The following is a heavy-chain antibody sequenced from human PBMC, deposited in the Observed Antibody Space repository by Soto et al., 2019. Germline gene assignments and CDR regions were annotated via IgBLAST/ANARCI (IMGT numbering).Heavy chain of an antibody. Sequence: ASVKVSCKASGGTFSSYTISWVRQAPGQGLEWMGRIIPILGIANYAQKFQGRVTITADKSTSTAYMELSSLRSEDTAVYYCARGKDSSGYPFDYWGQGTLVTVSS. D-gene: IGHD3-22*01. CDR1: GGTFSSYT. J-gene: IGHJ4*02. CDR2: IIPILGIA. CDR3: ARGKDSSGYPFDY. V-gene: IGHV1-69*02.